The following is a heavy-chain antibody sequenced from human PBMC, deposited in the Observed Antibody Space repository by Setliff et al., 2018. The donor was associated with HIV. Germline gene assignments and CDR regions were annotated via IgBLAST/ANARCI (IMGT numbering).Heavy chain of an antibody. CDR3: ARADRSDFRERFKWFDP. D-gene: IGHD3-22*01. Sequence: PSETLSLTCTVSGGSISSGSYYWSWIRQPAGKGLEWIGRIYTSGSTNYNPSLKSRVTIPIDMSKNQFSLKLSYVTAADTAVYYCARADRSDFRERFKWFDPWGQGTLVTVSS. J-gene: IGHJ5*02. CDR1: GGSISSGSYY. CDR2: IYTSGST. V-gene: IGHV4-61*02.